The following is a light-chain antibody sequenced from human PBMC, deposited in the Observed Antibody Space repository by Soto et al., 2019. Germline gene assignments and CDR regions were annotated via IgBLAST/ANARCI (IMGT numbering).Light chain of an antibody. J-gene: IGLJ1*01. CDR3: CSFTTSSTYV. Sequence: QSVRTQPASVSGSPGQSITISCTGTSSDVGGYNYVSWYQQYPGKAPKVMIYDVTNRPSGVSNRFSGSRSGNTASLTISGLQAEDEADYYCCSFTTSSTYVFGTGTKVTVL. V-gene: IGLV2-14*01. CDR1: SSDVGGYNY. CDR2: DVT.